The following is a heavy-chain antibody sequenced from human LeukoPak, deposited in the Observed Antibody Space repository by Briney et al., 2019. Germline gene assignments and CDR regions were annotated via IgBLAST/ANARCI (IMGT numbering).Heavy chain of an antibody. Sequence: GRSLRLSCAASGFTFSSYGMHWVRQAPGKGLEWVAVISYDGSNKYYADSVKGRFTISRDNANNLLYLQMNSLRAEDTAVYYCARESFAARWDWGQGTLVTVSS. CDR2: ISYDGSNK. V-gene: IGHV3-30*03. CDR3: ARESFAARWD. CDR1: GFTFSSYG. D-gene: IGHD6-6*01. J-gene: IGHJ4*02.